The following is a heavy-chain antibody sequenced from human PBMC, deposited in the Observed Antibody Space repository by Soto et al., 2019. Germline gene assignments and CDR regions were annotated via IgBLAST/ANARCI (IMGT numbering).Heavy chain of an antibody. CDR1: GYTFSNFA. CDR3: ARAVARGVKTIYYYYGMDV. D-gene: IGHD3-10*01. CDR2: INPGNGNT. V-gene: IGHV1-3*01. Sequence: QVQLVQSGAEVKKPGASVKVSCKASGYTFSNFAMHWVRQAPGQRLEWMGWINPGNGNTKYSQTFQGRVTSTRDTSASTAYMELSSLRSEDTAVYYCARAVARGVKTIYYYYGMDVWGQGTTVTVSS. J-gene: IGHJ6*02.